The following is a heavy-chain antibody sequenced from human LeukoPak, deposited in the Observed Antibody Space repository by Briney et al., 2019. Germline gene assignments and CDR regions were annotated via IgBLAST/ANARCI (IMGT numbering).Heavy chain of an antibody. D-gene: IGHD3-22*01. V-gene: IGHV4-61*08. J-gene: IGHJ3*02. Sequence: SETLSLTCTVSGGSISSGGYYWSWIRQHPGKGLEWLGYIYYSGSTYYNPSLKSRVTISVDTSKNQFSLKLSSVTAADTAVYYCARGGAPYYYDSSGSIPDAFDIWGQGTMVTVSS. CDR3: ARGGAPYYYDSSGSIPDAFDI. CDR2: IYYSGST. CDR1: GGSISSGGYY.